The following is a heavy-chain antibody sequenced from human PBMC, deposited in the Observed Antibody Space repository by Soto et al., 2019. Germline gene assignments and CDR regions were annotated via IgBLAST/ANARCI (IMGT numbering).Heavy chain of an antibody. J-gene: IGHJ6*02. CDR1: GFTFSSYS. Sequence: GGSLRLSCAASGFTFSSYSMSWVRQDPGKGLEWVSAISGSGGSTYYADSVKGRFTISRDNSKNTLYLQMNSLRAEDTAVYYCAKNVWGITIFGGMDVWGQGTTVTVSS. CDR3: AKNVWGITIFGGMDV. D-gene: IGHD3-9*01. CDR2: ISGSGGST. V-gene: IGHV3-23*01.